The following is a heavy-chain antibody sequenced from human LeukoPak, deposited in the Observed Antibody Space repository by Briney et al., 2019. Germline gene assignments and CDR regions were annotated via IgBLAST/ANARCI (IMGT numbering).Heavy chain of an antibody. CDR1: GFTFSSYW. CDR3: ARDPIVGDTGGGDY. CDR2: INGDGSIE. J-gene: IGHJ4*02. Sequence: HPGGSLRLSCAASGFTFSSYWMTWFRQAPGKGLEWVSNINGDGSIENYVDSVRGRFTIFRDNAKDSLYLQMNSLRVEDTAVYYCARDPIVGDTGGGDYWGQGTLVTVSS. D-gene: IGHD1-26*01. V-gene: IGHV3-7*01.